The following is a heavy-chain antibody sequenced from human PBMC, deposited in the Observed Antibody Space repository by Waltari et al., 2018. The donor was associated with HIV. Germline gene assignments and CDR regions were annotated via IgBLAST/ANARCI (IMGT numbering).Heavy chain of an antibody. D-gene: IGHD3-16*01. CDR2: INSGNGNS. Sequence: QVLLVQSGPEVKKPGASVTISCQASGYNFTSYTVPWVRQAPGRRLEWLGWINSGNGNSRYSPGFQDRLTMTRNISATTSYLVLGGLTSDDTALYFCARSGIVRGRNYELLVFWGQGT. CDR1: GYNFTSYT. J-gene: IGHJ4*01. V-gene: IGHV1-3*01. CDR3: ARSGIVRGRNYELLVF.